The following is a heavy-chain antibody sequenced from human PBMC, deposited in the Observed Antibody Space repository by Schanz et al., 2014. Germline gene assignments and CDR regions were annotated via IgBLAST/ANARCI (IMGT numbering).Heavy chain of an antibody. CDR3: ARRGPNCSNNACYHGWFDP. V-gene: IGHV1-2*06. J-gene: IGHJ5*02. CDR2: INPNSGGT. CDR1: GYTFTDYY. D-gene: IGHD4-4*01. Sequence: QVHLVQSGAAVKKPGASVKISCKTSGYTFTDYYIHWVRQAPGQGLEWMGRINPNSGGTNYVQKFQGRVTMTRDTSISTAYMEVTRLVSSDTAVYYCARRGPNCSNNACYHGWFDPWGQGTLVTVSS.